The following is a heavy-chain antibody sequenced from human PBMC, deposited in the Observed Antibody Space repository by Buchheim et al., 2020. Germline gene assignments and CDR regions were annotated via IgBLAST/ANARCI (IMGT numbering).Heavy chain of an antibody. D-gene: IGHD6-13*01. V-gene: IGHV1-46*03. J-gene: IGHJ6*02. CDR3: ASLPAAGLYYYYGMDV. Sequence: QVQLVQSGAEVKKPGASVKVSCKASGYSFTSYSMHWVRQAPGQGLEWMGIINPSGGGTSYPQKFQGRVTVTRDTPTSTVYMELSSLRSEDTAVYYCASLPAAGLYYYYGMDVWGQGTT. CDR2: INPSGGGT. CDR1: GYSFTSYS.